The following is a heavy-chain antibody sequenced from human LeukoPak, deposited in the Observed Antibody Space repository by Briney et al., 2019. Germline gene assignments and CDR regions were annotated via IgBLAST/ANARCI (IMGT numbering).Heavy chain of an antibody. CDR3: ARPPQMGATAYGAFDI. CDR2: IYYSGST. V-gene: IGHV4-39*01. Sequence: SETLSLTCTVSGGSISSSSYYWGWIRQPPGKGLEWIGSIYYSGSTYYNPSLKSRVTISVDTSKNQFSLKLSSVTAADTAVYYCARPPQMGATAYGAFDIWGQGTMVTVSS. D-gene: IGHD1-26*01. CDR1: GGSISSSSYY. J-gene: IGHJ3*02.